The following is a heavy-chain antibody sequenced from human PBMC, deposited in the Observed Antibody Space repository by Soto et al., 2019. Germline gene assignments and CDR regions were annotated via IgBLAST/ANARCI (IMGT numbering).Heavy chain of an antibody. D-gene: IGHD3-9*01. J-gene: IGHJ4*02. CDR1: GYTFTSYG. Sequence: ASVKVSCKASGYTFTSYGISWVRQAPGQGLEWMGWISAYNGNTNYAQKFQGRVTMTTDTSTSTAYMELRSLRSDDTAVYYCARDYDLTGYYGDWGQGTLVTVAS. CDR2: ISAYNGNT. V-gene: IGHV1-18*01. CDR3: ARDYDLTGYYGD.